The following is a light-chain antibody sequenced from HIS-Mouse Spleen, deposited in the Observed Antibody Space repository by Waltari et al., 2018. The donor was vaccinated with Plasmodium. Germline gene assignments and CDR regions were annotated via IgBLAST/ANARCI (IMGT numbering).Light chain of an antibody. V-gene: IGKV3-15*01. CDR2: GAS. J-gene: IGKJ3*01. CDR1: QSVSSN. Sequence: EIVMTQSPATLSVSPGERATLSCRASQSVSSNLAWYQQKPGQAPRLLIYGASTRATVIPARFIGSGSGTEFTLTISSLQSEDFAVYYCQQYNNWSFTFGPGTKVDIK. CDR3: QQYNNWSFT.